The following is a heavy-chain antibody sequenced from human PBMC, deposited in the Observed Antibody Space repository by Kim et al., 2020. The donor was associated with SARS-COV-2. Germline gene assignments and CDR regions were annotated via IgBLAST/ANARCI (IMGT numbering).Heavy chain of an antibody. Sequence: TYYNPSLKSRVTISVDTSKNQFSLKLSSGTAADTAVYYCASSVERGAFDIWGQGTMVTVSS. J-gene: IGHJ3*02. CDR3: ASSVERGAFDI. CDR2: T. V-gene: IGHV4-31*02.